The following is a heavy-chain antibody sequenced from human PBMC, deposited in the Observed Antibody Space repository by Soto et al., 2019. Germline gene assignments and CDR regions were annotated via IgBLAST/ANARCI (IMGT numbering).Heavy chain of an antibody. CDR2: MYSGGDT. Sequence: PGGSLRLSCAASGLAVSSNYMRWVRQAPGKGLELVSIMYSGGDTYYADSVKGRFTISRDNSKNTLYLQMNSLRPEDRAVYSCARDTRQQLVPLDYWGQGTLVTVSS. D-gene: IGHD6-13*01. J-gene: IGHJ4*02. CDR1: GLAVSSNY. V-gene: IGHV3-53*05. CDR3: ARDTRQQLVPLDY.